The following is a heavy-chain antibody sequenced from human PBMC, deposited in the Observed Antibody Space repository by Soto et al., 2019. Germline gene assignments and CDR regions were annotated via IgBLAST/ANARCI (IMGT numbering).Heavy chain of an antibody. Sequence: SGTLSLTCTVSGGSMSRYYWTWIRQPPGKGLEWIGNIHYTGSTNYNPSLKSRVTILLGTSTSQFSLKVSSVTAADTAVYYCARDLTISSTDGPLVPWGHGTLVTVSS. D-gene: IGHD1-1*01. CDR1: GGSMSRYY. V-gene: IGHV4-59*01. CDR3: ARDLTISSTDGPLVP. J-gene: IGHJ5*02. CDR2: IHYTGST.